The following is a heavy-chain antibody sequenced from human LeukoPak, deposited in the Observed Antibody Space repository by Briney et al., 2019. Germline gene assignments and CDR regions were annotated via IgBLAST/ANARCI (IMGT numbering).Heavy chain of an antibody. Sequence: ASVKVSCKASGYTFTGYYMYWVRQAPGHGLEWMGGINPNSGGTNYAQKFQGRVTMTRDTSISTAYMELSRLRSDDTAVYYCARVCGGSCRDDAFDIWGQGTMVTVSS. CDR1: GYTFTGYY. CDR2: INPNSGGT. V-gene: IGHV1-2*02. J-gene: IGHJ3*02. D-gene: IGHD2-15*01. CDR3: ARVCGGSCRDDAFDI.